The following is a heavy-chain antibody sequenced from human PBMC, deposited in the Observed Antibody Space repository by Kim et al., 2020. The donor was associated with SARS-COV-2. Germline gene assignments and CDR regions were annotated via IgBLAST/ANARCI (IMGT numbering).Heavy chain of an antibody. D-gene: IGHD6-19*01. CDR2: ISYDGSNK. J-gene: IGHJ4*02. V-gene: IGHV3-30*18. CDR1: GFTFSSYG. CDR3: AKDRLGQWLVRFDY. Sequence: GGSLRLSCAASGFTFSSYGMHWVRQAPGKGLEWVAVISYDGSNKYYADSVKGRFTISRDNSKNTLYLQMNSLRAEDTAVYYCAKDRLGQWLVRFDYWGQGTLVTVSS.